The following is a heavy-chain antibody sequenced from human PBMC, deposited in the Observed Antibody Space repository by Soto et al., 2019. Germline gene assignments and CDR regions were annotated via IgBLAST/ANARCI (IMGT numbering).Heavy chain of an antibody. CDR2: ISYDGSNK. D-gene: IGHD6-6*01. Sequence: GGSLRLSCAASGFTFSSYGMHWVRQAPGKGLEWVAVISYDGSNKYYADSVKGRFTISRDNSKNTLYLQMNSLRAEDTAVYYCAKLSIAASRDYWGQGTLVTVSS. CDR1: GFTFSSYG. V-gene: IGHV3-30*18. CDR3: AKLSIAASRDY. J-gene: IGHJ4*02.